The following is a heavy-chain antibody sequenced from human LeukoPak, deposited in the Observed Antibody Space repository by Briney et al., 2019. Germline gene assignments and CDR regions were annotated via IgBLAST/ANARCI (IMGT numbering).Heavy chain of an antibody. J-gene: IGHJ4*02. V-gene: IGHV3-23*01. D-gene: IGHD3-9*01. CDR2: VSGSGYST. Sequence: PGGSLRLSCAASGFTFSSYAMSWVRQAPGKGLEWVSAVSGSGYSTYYADSVKGRFTISRDNSKNTLYLQMNSLRAEDTAVYHCANFDWPSDHYYFDYWGQGTLVTVSS. CDR3: ANFDWPSDHYYFDY. CDR1: GFTFSSYA.